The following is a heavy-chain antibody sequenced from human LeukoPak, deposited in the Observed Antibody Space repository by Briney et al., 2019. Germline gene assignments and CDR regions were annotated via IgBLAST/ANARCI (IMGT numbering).Heavy chain of an antibody. CDR2: MSRSDRIT. CDR1: GFSFSSYE. CDR3: ASTRSTSDWYTRGFEY. V-gene: IGHV3-48*03. J-gene: IGHJ4*02. D-gene: IGHD6-19*01. Sequence: GGSLRLSCADSGFSFSSYEMNWVRQAPGKGLEWISYMSRSDRITFYADSEKGRFTISRDNARNSLYLQMNSLRAEDTAVYYCASTRSTSDWYTRGFEYWGQGTLVTASS.